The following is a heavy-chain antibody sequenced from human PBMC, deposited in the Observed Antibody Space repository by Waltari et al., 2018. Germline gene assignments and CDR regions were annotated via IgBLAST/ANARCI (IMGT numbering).Heavy chain of an antibody. V-gene: IGHV4-4*07. CDR2: IYTSGST. CDR3: ASHPIAAALDY. D-gene: IGHD6-13*01. Sequence: QVQLQESGPGLVKPSETLSLTCTVSGGSISSYYWSWIRQPAGKGLEWIWRIYTSGSTNDNPALKSRVTMSGDTSKNQFSLKLSSVTAADTAVYYCASHPIAAALDYWGQGTLVTVSS. J-gene: IGHJ4*02. CDR1: GGSISSYY.